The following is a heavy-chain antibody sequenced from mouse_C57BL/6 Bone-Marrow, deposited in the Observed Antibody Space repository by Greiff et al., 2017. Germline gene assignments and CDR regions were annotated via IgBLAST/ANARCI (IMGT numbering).Heavy chain of an antibody. Sequence: EVMLVESGGGLVQPGGSLKLSCAASGFTFSDYVMAWVRQAPRKGPEWVAFISNLAYSIYYADTVTGRFTISRENAKNTLYLEMSSLRSEDTAMYYCARPLYYGNPYAMDYWGQGTSVTVSS. D-gene: IGHD2-1*01. CDR1: GFTFSDYV. V-gene: IGHV5-15*01. CDR2: ISNLAYSI. J-gene: IGHJ4*01. CDR3: ARPLYYGNPYAMDY.